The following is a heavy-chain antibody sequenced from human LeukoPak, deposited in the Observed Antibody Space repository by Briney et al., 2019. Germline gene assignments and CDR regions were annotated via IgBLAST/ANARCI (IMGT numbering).Heavy chain of an antibody. CDR1: GLIVSSNY. CDR2: IRYDGSNK. D-gene: IGHD6-13*01. J-gene: IGHJ4*02. V-gene: IGHV3-30*02. Sequence: PGGSLRLSCAASGLIVSSNYMNWVRQAPGKGLEWVTFIRYDGSNKYYADSVKGRFTISRDNSKNTLYLQMNSLRAEDTAVYYCANLYSSSWSHDYWGQGTLVTVSS. CDR3: ANLYSSSWSHDY.